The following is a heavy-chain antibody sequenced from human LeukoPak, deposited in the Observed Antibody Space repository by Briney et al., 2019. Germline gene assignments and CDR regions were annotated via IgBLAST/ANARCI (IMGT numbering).Heavy chain of an antibody. D-gene: IGHD1-1*01. CDR1: GYTFTSYG. CDR3: ARDPPMGTGTTTPYY. Sequence: GASVKVSCKASGYTFTSYGISWVRQAPGQGLEWMGWISAYNGNTNYAQKLQGRVTMTTDTSTSTAYMELRSLRSDDTAVYYCARDPPMGTGTTTPYYWGQGTLVTVSS. CDR2: ISAYNGNT. J-gene: IGHJ4*02. V-gene: IGHV1-18*01.